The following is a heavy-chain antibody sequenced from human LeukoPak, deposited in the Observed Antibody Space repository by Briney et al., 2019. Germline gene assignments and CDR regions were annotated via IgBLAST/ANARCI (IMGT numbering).Heavy chain of an antibody. CDR2: INHSGST. D-gene: IGHD3-22*01. V-gene: IGHV4-34*01. CDR1: GGSFSGYY. CDR3: ARGYDSKPGSVRCAFDI. J-gene: IGHJ3*02. Sequence: SETLSLTCAVYGGSFSGYYWSWIRQPPGKGLEWIGEINHSGSTNYNPSLKSRVTISVDTSKNQFSLKLSSVTAADTAVYYCARGYDSKPGSVRCAFDIWGQGTMVTVSS.